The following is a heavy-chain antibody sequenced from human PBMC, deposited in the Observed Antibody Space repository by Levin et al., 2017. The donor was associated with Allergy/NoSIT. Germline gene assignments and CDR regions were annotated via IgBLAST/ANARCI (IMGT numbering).Heavy chain of an antibody. V-gene: IGHV4-30-4*01. Sequence: SQTLSLTCTVADASIDSSDYYWTWIRQPPGKGLEWIGSIYYSWVTYFNPSLKGRGDIATDTSKNQFSLSLSSVSAADTPVHYCAGTATGADYGDDDAGYHFDYWGQGTLVTVAS. CDR2: IYYSWVT. J-gene: IGHJ4*02. D-gene: IGHD4-17*01. CDR1: DASIDSSDYY. CDR3: AGTATGADYGDDDAGYHFDY.